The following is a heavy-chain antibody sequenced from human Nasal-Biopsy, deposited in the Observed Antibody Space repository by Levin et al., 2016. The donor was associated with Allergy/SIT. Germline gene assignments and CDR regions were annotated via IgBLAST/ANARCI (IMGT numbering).Heavy chain of an antibody. CDR3: ARQYCTTSTCRYNSGMDV. Sequence: GESLKISCAASDFSFNQYAMHWVRQAPGRGLEWVALISYDGSDKNFADSVKGRFTISRDNSKNRVFLQMSSLRGEDTAVYYCARQYCTTSTCRYNSGMDVWGQGTTVTVSS. J-gene: IGHJ6*02. CDR2: ISYDGSDK. CDR1: DFSFNQYA. V-gene: IGHV3-30*04. D-gene: IGHD2-8*01.